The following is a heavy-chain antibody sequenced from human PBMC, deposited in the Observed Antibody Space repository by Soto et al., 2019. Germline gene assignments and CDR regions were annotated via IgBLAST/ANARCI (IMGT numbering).Heavy chain of an antibody. CDR3: ERESEDLTSNFDY. J-gene: IGHJ4*02. V-gene: IGHV3-21*06. Sequence: XESLTLAFGASGLPFTRYSTNWVRQAPGKGLEWVSSISSTTNYIYYGDSMKGRFTISRDNAKNSLYLEMNSLRAEDTAVYYCERESEDLTSNFDYWGQGTLVTVSS. CDR2: ISSTTNYI. CDR1: GLPFTRYS.